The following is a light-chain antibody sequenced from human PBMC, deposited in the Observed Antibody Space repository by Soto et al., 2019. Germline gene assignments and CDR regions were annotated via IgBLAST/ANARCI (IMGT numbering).Light chain of an antibody. J-gene: IGLJ1*01. V-gene: IGLV2-14*01. Sequence: QSALTQPASVSGSPGQSIAISCTGTSSDIGAYDHVSWYQHHPGKAPKLIISEVNNRPSGVSTRFSGSKSDCTASLTISGLQAQDEAAYYCCSYTNSDNRVFGNGTKVT. CDR1: SSDIGAYDH. CDR2: EVN. CDR3: CSYTNSDNRV.